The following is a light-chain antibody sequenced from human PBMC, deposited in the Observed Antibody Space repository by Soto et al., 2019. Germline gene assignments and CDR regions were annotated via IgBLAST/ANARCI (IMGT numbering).Light chain of an antibody. Sequence: EIVLTQSPGTLSLSPGERATLSCRARQSVSSNFLAWYQQKPGQAPRLLIYGASNRATGIPDRFSGSGSGTDFTLTITRLEPEDFAVYYCQQYDSSPRTFGQGTKVEI. CDR1: QSVSSNF. CDR2: GAS. V-gene: IGKV3-20*01. CDR3: QQYDSSPRT. J-gene: IGKJ1*01.